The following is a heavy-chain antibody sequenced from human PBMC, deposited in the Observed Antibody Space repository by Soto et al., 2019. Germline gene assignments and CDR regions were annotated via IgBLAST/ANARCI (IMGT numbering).Heavy chain of an antibody. Sequence: ESGGGVVPPGASLRLSCAASGFTFSTFGMHWVRQTPGKGLEWVAVISYDGNNKVYADSVKGRFTISRDNFKNTVDLVMNTLKVDDTAVYYCAKDLQAYGDYDYYCYGLDVWGQGATVSVSS. D-gene: IGHD4-17*01. V-gene: IGHV3-30*18. CDR1: GFTFSTFG. CDR2: ISYDGNNK. J-gene: IGHJ6*02. CDR3: AKDLQAYGDYDYYCYGLDV.